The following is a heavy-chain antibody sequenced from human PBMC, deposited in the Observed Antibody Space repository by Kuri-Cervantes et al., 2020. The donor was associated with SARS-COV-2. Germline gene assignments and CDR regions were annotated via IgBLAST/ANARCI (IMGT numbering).Heavy chain of an antibody. CDR1: GYTFTGYY. D-gene: IGHD6-19*01. CDR2: IIPILGTA. CDR3: ARDSSVAV. Sequence: SVKVSCKASGYTFTGYYMHWVRQAPGQGLEWMGRIIPILGTANYAQKFQGRVTITADKSTSTAYMGLSSLRSEDTAVYYCARDSSVAVWGQGTLVTVSS. V-gene: IGHV1-69*08. J-gene: IGHJ4*02.